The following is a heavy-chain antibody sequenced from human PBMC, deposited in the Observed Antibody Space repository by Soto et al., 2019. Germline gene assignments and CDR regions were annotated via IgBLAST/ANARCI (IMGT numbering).Heavy chain of an antibody. CDR3: AKEKASGNHFDY. J-gene: IGHJ4*02. D-gene: IGHD1-26*01. V-gene: IGHV3-30*18. CDR1: EFKFVSYG. CDR2: MSYAGRNT. Sequence: AAEFKFVSYGIHWVRKARAKGLAWVAVMSYAGRNTYYADSVKGRFTISRDNSKNTLFLQMNSLRADETAMYYCAKEKASGNHFDYWGQATLVTGSS.